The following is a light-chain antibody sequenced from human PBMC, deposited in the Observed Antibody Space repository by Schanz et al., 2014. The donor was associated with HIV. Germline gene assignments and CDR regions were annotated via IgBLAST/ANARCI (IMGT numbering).Light chain of an antibody. CDR3: QSYDSSLSVV. CDR2: GNK. J-gene: IGLJ2*01. Sequence: QSVLTQPPSVSGAPGQRVTISCTGSSSNIGAGYDVHWYQQLPGTAPKLVIYGNKNRPSGVPDRFSGSKSGTSASLAISGLQSEDEAHYYCQSYDSSLSVVFGGGTKLTVL. CDR1: SSNIGAGYD. V-gene: IGLV1-40*01.